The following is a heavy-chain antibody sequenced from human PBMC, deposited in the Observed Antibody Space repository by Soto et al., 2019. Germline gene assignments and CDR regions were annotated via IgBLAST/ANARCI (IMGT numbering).Heavy chain of an antibody. CDR1: GFTFSSYG. CDR3: AKSITIFGVVIAYYYYGMDV. V-gene: IGHV3-30*18. Sequence: GSLRLSCAASGFTFSSYGMHWVRQAPGKGLEWVAVISYDGSNKYYADSVKGRFTISRDNSKNTLYLQMNSLRAEDTAVYYCAKSITIFGVVIAYYYYGMDVWGQGTTVTVSS. D-gene: IGHD3-3*01. J-gene: IGHJ6*02. CDR2: ISYDGSNK.